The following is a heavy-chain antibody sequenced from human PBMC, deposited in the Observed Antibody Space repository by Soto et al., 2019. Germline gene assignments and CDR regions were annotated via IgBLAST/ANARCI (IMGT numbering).Heavy chain of an antibody. CDR1: GFTFSSYA. V-gene: IGHV3-30-3*01. D-gene: IGHD4-17*01. J-gene: IGHJ6*02. Sequence: QVPLVESGGGVVQPGRSLRLSCAASGFTFSSYAMHWVRQAPGKGLEWVAVISYDGSNKYYADSVKGRFTISRDNSKITLYLQMNSLRAEDTAVYYCARDPLIMTTVTTDYYYGMDVWGQGTTVTVSS. CDR2: ISYDGSNK. CDR3: ARDPLIMTTVTTDYYYGMDV.